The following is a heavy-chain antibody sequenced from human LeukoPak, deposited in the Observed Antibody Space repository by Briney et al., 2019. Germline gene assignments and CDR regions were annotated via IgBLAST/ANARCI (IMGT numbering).Heavy chain of an antibody. CDR3: AKLYTSRWYNDY. Sequence: GGSLRLSCAASGXTFSSYAMSWVRQAPGKGLEWVSALSNIGSSTSYADSVKGRFTISRDNSKNTLYLQMNSLRAEDTAVYYCAKLYTSRWYNDYWGQGTLVTVSS. CDR2: LSNIGSST. V-gene: IGHV3-23*01. CDR1: GXTFSSYA. D-gene: IGHD6-13*01. J-gene: IGHJ4*02.